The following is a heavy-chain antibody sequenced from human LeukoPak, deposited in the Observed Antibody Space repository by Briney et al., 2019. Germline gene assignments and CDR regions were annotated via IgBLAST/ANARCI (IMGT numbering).Heavy chain of an antibody. Sequence: KASETLSLTCTVSGGSISSGSFYWAWIRQPPGKGLEWIASINYSGTTYYNPSLKSRVSISVDTSKNQFSLKLSSVTAADTVVYYCARRGAGLNWFDPWGQGTLVTVSS. CDR1: GGSISSGSFY. CDR3: ARRGAGLNWFDP. J-gene: IGHJ5*02. D-gene: IGHD3-10*01. V-gene: IGHV4-39*01. CDR2: INYSGTT.